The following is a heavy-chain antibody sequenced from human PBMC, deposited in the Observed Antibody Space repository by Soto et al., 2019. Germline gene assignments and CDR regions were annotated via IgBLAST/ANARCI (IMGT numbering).Heavy chain of an antibody. CDR2: INHIGST. Sequence: SETLSLTCAVYGGSLSGYYWRWIRQPPGKGLEWIGEINHIGSTNYNPSLKSRVTISVDTSKNQFSLKLSSVTAADTAVYYCARGCGSGSCYFDYWGQGTLVTVSS. V-gene: IGHV4-34*01. CDR3: ARGCGSGSCYFDY. D-gene: IGHD2-15*01. J-gene: IGHJ4*02. CDR1: GGSLSGYY.